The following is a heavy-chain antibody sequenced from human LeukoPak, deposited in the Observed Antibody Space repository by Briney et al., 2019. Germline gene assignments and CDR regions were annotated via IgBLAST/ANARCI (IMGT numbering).Heavy chain of an antibody. Sequence: ASVKVSCKASGYTFTGYYMHWVRQAPGQGLEWMGWINPSSGGTNYAQKFQGRVTMTRDTSTSTVYMELSSLRSEDTAVYYCARESGTSYDSSGYPSPGFDYWGQGTLVTVSS. J-gene: IGHJ4*02. V-gene: IGHV1-2*02. CDR1: GYTFTGYY. CDR2: INPSSGGT. CDR3: ARESGTSYDSSGYPSPGFDY. D-gene: IGHD3-22*01.